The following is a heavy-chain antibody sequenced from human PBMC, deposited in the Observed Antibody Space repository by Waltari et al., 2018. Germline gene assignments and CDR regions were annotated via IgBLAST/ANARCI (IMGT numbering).Heavy chain of an antibody. V-gene: IGHV4-30-2*01. CDR2: IYHSGST. J-gene: IGHJ6*02. CDR1: GGSTRSGGYY. CDR3: ARASIVATISYYYYGMDV. Sequence: QVQLQESGPGLVKPSQTLSLTCTVPGGSTRSGGYYWSWIRQPPGRGLEWIGYIYHSGSTYYNPSLKSRVTISVDRSKNQFSLKLSSVTAADTAVYYCARASIVATISYYYYGMDVWGQGTTVTVSS. D-gene: IGHD5-12*01.